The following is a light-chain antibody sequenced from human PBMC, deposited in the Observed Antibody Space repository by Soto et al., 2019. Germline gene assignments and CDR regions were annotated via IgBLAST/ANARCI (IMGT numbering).Light chain of an antibody. CDR1: QSLLNSNGNNY. CDR3: MQALRNPWT. Sequence: DLVMTQFPLSLPVTPGEPASISCTSSQSLLNSNGNNYLDWYLQKPGQSPQLLIHFGSKRASGVPGTFSASGSGTSFTLKISRVEAEDVGVYYCMQALRNPWTFGQGTKVEIK. J-gene: IGKJ1*01. CDR2: FGS. V-gene: IGKV2-28*01.